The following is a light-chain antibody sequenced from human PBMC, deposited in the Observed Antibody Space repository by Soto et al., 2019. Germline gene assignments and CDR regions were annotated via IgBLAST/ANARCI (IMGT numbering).Light chain of an antibody. CDR3: QQYGTSEII. CDR1: QSVITN. Sequence: EIVMTQSPATLSVSPGERATLSCRASQSVITNLAWYQQKPGQAPRLLIYDTSSRASGIPDRFSGSGSGTDFTLTISRLETEDFAVFYCQQYGTSEIIFGQGTRLEIK. CDR2: DTS. J-gene: IGKJ5*01. V-gene: IGKV3-20*01.